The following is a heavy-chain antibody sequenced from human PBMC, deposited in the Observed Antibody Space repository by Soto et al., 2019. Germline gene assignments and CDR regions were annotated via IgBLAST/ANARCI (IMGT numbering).Heavy chain of an antibody. CDR1: GYSISSSNW. J-gene: IGHJ3*02. Sequence: ASETLSLTCAVSGYSISSSNWWGWIRQPPGKGLEWIGYIHYSGSDYYNPSLKSRVTMSVDTSKNQFSLKLTSVTAVDTAVYYCARNRADSIVGTTDPDAFDIWGQGTMVTVSS. D-gene: IGHD1-26*01. CDR2: IHYSGSD. V-gene: IGHV4-28*01. CDR3: ARNRADSIVGTTDPDAFDI.